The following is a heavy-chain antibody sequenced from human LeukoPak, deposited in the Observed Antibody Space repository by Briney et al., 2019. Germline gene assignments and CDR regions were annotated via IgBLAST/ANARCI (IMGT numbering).Heavy chain of an antibody. J-gene: IGHJ6*02. D-gene: IGHD3-10*01. Sequence: PGGSLRLSCAASGFTLSSYVMIWVRQAPGKGLEWVSVISSSGTGTDYADSVKGRLTISRDNSKNTLYLQMNSLRAEDTAVYGCAKDRQGSGSSGSHYYYIMDVWGQGTTVTVSS. CDR2: ISSSGTGT. CDR1: GFTLSSYV. CDR3: AKDRQGSGSSGSHYYYIMDV. V-gene: IGHV3-23*01.